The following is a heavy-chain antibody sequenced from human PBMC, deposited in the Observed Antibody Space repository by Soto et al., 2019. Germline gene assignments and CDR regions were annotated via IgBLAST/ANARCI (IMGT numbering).Heavy chain of an antibody. D-gene: IGHD2-21*02. J-gene: IGHJ6*03. CDR1: GFTVSSNY. V-gene: IGHV3-53*04. CDR3: ASAQGVTHYYYYMDV. CDR2: IYSGGST. Sequence: GGSLRLSCAASGFTVSSNYMSWVRQAPGKGLEWVSVIYSGGSTYYADSVKGRFTISRHNSKNTLYLQMNSLRAEDTAVYYCASAQGVTHYYYYMDVWGKGTTVTVSS.